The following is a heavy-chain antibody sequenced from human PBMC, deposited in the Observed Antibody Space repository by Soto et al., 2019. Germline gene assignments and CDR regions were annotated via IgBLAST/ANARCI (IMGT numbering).Heavy chain of an antibody. CDR3: ARGGDDSSADYYYYYGMDV. J-gene: IGHJ6*02. CDR2: IIPIFGTA. V-gene: IGHV1-69*13. CDR1: GGTFSSYA. Sequence: GASVKVSCKASGGTFSSYAISWVRQAPGQGLEWMGGIIPIFGTANYAQKFQGRVTITADESTSTAYMELSSLRSEDTAVYYCARGGDDSSADYYYYYGMDVWGQGTTVTVSS. D-gene: IGHD3-22*01.